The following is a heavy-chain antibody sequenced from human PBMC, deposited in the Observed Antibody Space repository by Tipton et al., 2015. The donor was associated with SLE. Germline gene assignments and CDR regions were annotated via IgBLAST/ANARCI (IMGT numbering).Heavy chain of an antibody. J-gene: IGHJ6*03. D-gene: IGHD5-18*01. CDR3: AREVGDSEGWGYFYYMDV. Sequence: GLVKPSETLSLTCAVSGGSISSSYYWGWIRQPPGKGLEWIGNIYYSETTYYNPSLKSRVTISVDTSKSQFSLKLSSVTAADTAIYYCAREVGDSEGWGYFYYMDVWGKGTTVTVSS. CDR1: GGSISSSYY. V-gene: IGHV4-39*07. CDR2: IYYSETT.